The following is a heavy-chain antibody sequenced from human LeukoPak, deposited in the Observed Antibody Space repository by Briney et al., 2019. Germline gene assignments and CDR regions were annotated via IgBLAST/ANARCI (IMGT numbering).Heavy chain of an antibody. J-gene: IGHJ6*02. CDR2: INPSGGSI. V-gene: IGHV1-46*01. CDR3: ARDPYSGWQLDEFHYYGMDV. D-gene: IGHD6-6*01. CDR1: GYTFTSYF. Sequence: GASVKVSCKASGYTFTSYFMHWVRQAPGQGPEWMGLINPSGGSISYAQKFQGRVTMTRDMSTNTVYMDLSSLRSDDTAVYYCARDPYSGWQLDEFHYYGMDVWGQGTTVIVSS.